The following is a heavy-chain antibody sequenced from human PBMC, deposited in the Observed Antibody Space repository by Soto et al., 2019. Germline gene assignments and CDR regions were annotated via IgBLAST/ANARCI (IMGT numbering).Heavy chain of an antibody. D-gene: IGHD1-1*01. J-gene: IGHJ4*02. CDR3: ARLGGLTEFSGPWYKFEQ. V-gene: IGHV4-34*01. CDR2: IDHSGYT. CDR1: GGSFSGYY. Sequence: ASETLSLTGAVYGGSFSGYYWNWIGQPPGKGLEWIGEIDHSGYTNYSPSLGSRVTMSVDSSNNLFSLSLRSVTAADTALYYCARLGGLTEFSGPWYKFEQWGRGILVTVSS.